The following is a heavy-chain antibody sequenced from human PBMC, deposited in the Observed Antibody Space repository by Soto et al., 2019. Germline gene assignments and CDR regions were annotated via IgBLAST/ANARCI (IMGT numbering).Heavy chain of an antibody. CDR3: ARGCSSYYDH. CDR1: GYTVIDYD. D-gene: IGHD3-10*01. V-gene: IGHV1-8*01. Sequence: ASVKVSCKASGYTVIDYDINWGRQASGQGLEWMAWMNPNTGNTAYAQKFQGRVTLTRDNSISTAYMDLSSLTSADTAVYFCARGCSSYYDHWAQGTRVTVSS. CDR2: MNPNTGNT. J-gene: IGHJ4*02.